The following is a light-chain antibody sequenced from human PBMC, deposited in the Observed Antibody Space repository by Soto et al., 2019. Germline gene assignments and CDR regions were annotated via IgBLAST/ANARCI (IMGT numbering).Light chain of an antibody. J-gene: IGLJ1*01. CDR1: NIGSKS. Sequence: SYELTQPPSVSVAPGKTARITCGGNNIGSKSVHWYQQKPGQAPVLVIYYDSDRPSGIPERFSGSNSGNTATLTISRVEAGDEADYYCRVWDSSRDQGVFGTGTKLTVL. CDR2: YDS. V-gene: IGLV3-21*04. CDR3: RVWDSSRDQGV.